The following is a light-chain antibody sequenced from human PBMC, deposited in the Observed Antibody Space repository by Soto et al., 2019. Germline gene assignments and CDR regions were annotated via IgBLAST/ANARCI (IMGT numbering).Light chain of an antibody. CDR1: SSDVGGYNY. CDR2: EVS. CDR3: ISYAGSINYV. V-gene: IGLV2-8*01. J-gene: IGLJ1*01. Sequence: QSVLTQPPSASGSPGQSVTISCTGTSSDVGGYNYVSWYQQHPGKAPKLMIYEVSKRSSGVPDRFSGSKSGNTASLTVSGLQAEDEADYSCISYAGSINYVFGTGTKLTVL.